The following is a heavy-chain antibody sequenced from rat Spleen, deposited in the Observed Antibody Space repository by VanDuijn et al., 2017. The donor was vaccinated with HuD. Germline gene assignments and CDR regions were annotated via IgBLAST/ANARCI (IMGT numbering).Heavy chain of an antibody. CDR1: GFTFSNYG. D-gene: IGHD1-11*01. J-gene: IGHJ2*01. CDR2: ISYDGSST. CDR3: ARGYTLDY. V-gene: IGHV5-29*01. Sequence: EVQLVESGGGLVQPGGSLKLSCAASGFTFSNYGMAWVRQAPTKGLEWVATISYDGSSTYYRDSVKGRFTISRDNAKSTLYLQMDSLRSEDTATYYCARGYTLDYWGQGVMVTVSS.